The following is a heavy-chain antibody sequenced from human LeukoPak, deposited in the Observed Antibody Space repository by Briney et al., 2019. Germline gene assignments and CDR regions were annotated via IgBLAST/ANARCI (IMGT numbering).Heavy chain of an antibody. V-gene: IGHV1-18*01. J-gene: IGHJ4*02. CDR1: GYTFTMYG. CDR2: ISAYNDNT. CDR3: ARDVGEYCSSTNCYASHY. Sequence: ASVKVSCKASGYTFTMYGITWVRQAPGRGLEWMGWISAYNDNTNYAQNLQDRVTMTTDASTSTVYMELRSLGSDDTAVYYCARDVGEYCSSTNCYASHYWGQGTLVTVSS. D-gene: IGHD2-2*01.